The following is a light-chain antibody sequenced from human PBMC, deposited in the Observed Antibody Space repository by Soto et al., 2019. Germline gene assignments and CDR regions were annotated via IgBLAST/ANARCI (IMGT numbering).Light chain of an antibody. CDR3: QQYNSYST. CDR2: DAS. Sequence: DIQMTQSPSSLSASVGDRVTITCRASQSISTWLAWYQQKPGKAPKLLIYDASSLEGGVPSRFSGSGSGTEFTLTISSLKPDDFATYYCQQYNSYSTFGKGTKV. J-gene: IGKJ1*01. CDR1: QSISTW. V-gene: IGKV1-5*01.